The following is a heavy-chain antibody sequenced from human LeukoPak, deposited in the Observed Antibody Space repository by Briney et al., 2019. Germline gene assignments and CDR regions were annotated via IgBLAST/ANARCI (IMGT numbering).Heavy chain of an antibody. Sequence: SETLSLTCTVSGGSISSYYWCWIRQPPGKGLEWLGYIYYSGSTNYNPSLKSRVTISVDTSKTQFSLKLSSVTAADTAVYYCVRHWYYYGSGSYVDYFDYWGQGTLVTVSS. CDR3: VRHWYYYGSGSYVDYFDY. J-gene: IGHJ4*02. CDR1: GGSISSYY. D-gene: IGHD3-10*01. V-gene: IGHV4-59*08. CDR2: IYYSGST.